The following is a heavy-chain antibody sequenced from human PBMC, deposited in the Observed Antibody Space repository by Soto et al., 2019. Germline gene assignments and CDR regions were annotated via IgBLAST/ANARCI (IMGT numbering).Heavy chain of an antibody. V-gene: IGHV4-31*03. CDR2: IYYSGSA. CDR3: ARGTGYSGYDY. D-gene: IGHD5-12*01. CDR1: GGSISSGSYY. Sequence: SETLSLTCTVSGGSISSGSYYWSWIRQHPGKGLEWIGYIYYSGSAYYNPSLQSRLTLSIDTSKNQFSLKLSSVTAADTAVYYCARGTGYSGYDYWGLGSLVTV. J-gene: IGHJ4*02.